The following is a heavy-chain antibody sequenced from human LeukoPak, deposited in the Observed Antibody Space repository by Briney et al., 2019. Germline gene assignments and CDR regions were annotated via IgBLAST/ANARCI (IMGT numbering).Heavy chain of an antibody. J-gene: IGHJ3*02. D-gene: IGHD2-2*03. CDR2: ISGSGGST. CDR1: GFTSSSYG. Sequence: GGSLRLSCAASGFTSSSYGISWVRQAPGKGLEWISVISGSGGSTYYAESVKGRFTISRDNSKNTVYLQMNSLRAEDTAVYYCARDGSLGIDAFDIWGPGTMVTVSS. CDR3: ARDGSLGIDAFDI. V-gene: IGHV3-23*01.